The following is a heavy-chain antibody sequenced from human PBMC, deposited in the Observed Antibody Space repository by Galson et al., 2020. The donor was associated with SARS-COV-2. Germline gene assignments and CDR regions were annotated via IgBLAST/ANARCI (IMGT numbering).Heavy chain of an antibody. D-gene: IGHD1-26*01. CDR2: IWYDGSNK. V-gene: IGHV3-33*01. CDR3: ARDYSGSPFDP. CDR1: GFTFSSYG. J-gene: IGHJ5*02. Sequence: EGSLRLSCAASGFTFSSYGMHWVRQAPGKGLEWVAVIWYDGSNKYYADSVKGRFTISRDNSKNTLYLQMNSLRAEDTAVYYCARDYSGSPFDPWGQGTLVTVSS.